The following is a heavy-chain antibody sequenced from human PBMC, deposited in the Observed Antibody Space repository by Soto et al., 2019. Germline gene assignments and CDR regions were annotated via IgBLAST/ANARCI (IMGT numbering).Heavy chain of an antibody. V-gene: IGHV3-21*06. CDR1: GFTFSSYS. CDR3: ARARGNDWYEDY. CDR2: ITPTSTFI. D-gene: IGHD1-1*01. J-gene: IGHJ4*02. Sequence: EVQLVESGGGLVKPGGSLRLSCAASGFTFSSYSFNWVRQAPGKGLEWVSIITPTSTFISYADSVRGRFTISRDNSKNSLYLQMDSLGAGETAVYYCARARGNDWYEDYWGQGTRVPVSS.